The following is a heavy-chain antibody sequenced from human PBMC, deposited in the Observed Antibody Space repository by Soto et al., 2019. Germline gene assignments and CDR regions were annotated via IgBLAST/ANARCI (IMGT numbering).Heavy chain of an antibody. CDR3: ARVSGHGDYPGAFDI. Sequence: PGGSLRLSCAVPGIIFTGDCMHWVRQAPGKGLEWVAIIRFDGSNIHYADSVKGRFTISRDNSKNTLYLQMNSLRAEDTAVYYCARVSGHGDYPGAFDIWGQGTMVTVSS. CDR1: GIIFTGDC. J-gene: IGHJ3*02. CDR2: IRFDGSNI. D-gene: IGHD4-17*01. V-gene: IGHV3-30*02.